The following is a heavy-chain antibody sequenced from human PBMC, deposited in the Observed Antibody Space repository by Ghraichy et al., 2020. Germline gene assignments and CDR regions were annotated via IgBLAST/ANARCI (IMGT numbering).Heavy chain of an antibody. D-gene: IGHD3-10*01. V-gene: IGHV4-34*01. CDR1: GESFSGYS. CDR3: ARGLTKTAVRGFLVGVAYSSFYLDV. Sequence: SETLSLTCAVYGESFSGYSWTWIRQRPGMGLEWIGEVDHSGRSSHNPSLKSRVTISIDTSKNQFSLKVNSMTAADTALYYCARGLTKTAVRGFLVGVAYSSFYLDVWGKGTTVTVSS. J-gene: IGHJ6*03. CDR2: VDHSGRS.